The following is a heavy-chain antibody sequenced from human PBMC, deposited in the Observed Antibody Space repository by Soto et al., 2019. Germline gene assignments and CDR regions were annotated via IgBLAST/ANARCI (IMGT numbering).Heavy chain of an antibody. CDR2: VSYDGSNK. V-gene: IGHV3-30*18. CDR3: AKDTYYYDRSGYYTYDH. J-gene: IGHJ4*02. CDR1: GFTFSSYG. Sequence: QVQLVESGGGVVQPGRSLRLCCAASGFTFSSYGVHWVRQAPGKGLEWVASVSYDGSNKHYADSVKGRFTISRDNSRNTLDLQMNSLRAEDTAVYYCAKDTYYYDRSGYYTYDHWGQGTQVTVSS. D-gene: IGHD3-22*01.